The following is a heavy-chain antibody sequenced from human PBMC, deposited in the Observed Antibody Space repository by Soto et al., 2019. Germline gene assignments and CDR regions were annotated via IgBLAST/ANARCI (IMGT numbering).Heavy chain of an antibody. D-gene: IGHD3-3*01. CDR2: IIPIFGTA. CDR3: ARAHITIFGVVITYYYYGMDV. Sequence: ASVKVSCKASGGTFSSYAISWVRQAPGQGLEWMGGIIPIFGTANYAQKFQGRVTITADESTSTAYMELSSLRSEDTAVYYCARAHITIFGVVITYYYYGMDVWGQGTKVTVSS. J-gene: IGHJ6*02. CDR1: GGTFSSYA. V-gene: IGHV1-69*13.